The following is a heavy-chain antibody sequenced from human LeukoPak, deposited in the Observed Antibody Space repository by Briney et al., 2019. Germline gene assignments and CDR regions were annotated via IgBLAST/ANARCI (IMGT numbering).Heavy chain of an antibody. CDR3: TRDPRLREFES. CDR2: ISSDGNNK. Sequence: GGSLRLSCAASGFTFSTSSMHWVRQTPGKGLDWVALISSDGNNKYYANSVKGRFTISRDNSKNTLSLQMYSLRDDDTAVYYCTRDPRLREFESWGQGTLVTVSS. CDR1: GFTFSTSS. V-gene: IGHV3-30-3*01. J-gene: IGHJ1*01. D-gene: IGHD2-21*02.